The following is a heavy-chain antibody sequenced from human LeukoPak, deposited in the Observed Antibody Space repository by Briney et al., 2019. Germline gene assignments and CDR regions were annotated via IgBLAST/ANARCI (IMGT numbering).Heavy chain of an antibody. Sequence: GGSLRLSCAASGFTFSSYSMNWVRQAPGKGLEWVSSISSSSSYIYYADSVKGRFTISRDNAKNSLYLQMNSLRAEDTAVYYCARPPLGYCSSTSCLENWFAPWGQGTLVTVSS. CDR2: ISSSSSYI. CDR1: GFTFSSYS. V-gene: IGHV3-21*01. CDR3: ARPPLGYCSSTSCLENWFAP. J-gene: IGHJ5*02. D-gene: IGHD2-2*01.